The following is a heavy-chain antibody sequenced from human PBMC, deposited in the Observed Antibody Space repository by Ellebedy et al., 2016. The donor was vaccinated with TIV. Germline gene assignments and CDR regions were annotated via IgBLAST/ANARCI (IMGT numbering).Heavy chain of an antibody. Sequence: PGGSLRLSCAASEFTFSSYWIHWVRQTPGKGLEWVAGLSYNGKEEYYRDSVKGRFSVSRDNSKRTLYLQMNSLRTEDSATYFCARDLEPEASILTEYWGHGTLVTVS. CDR3: ARDLEPEASILTEY. J-gene: IGHJ4*01. D-gene: IGHD1-1*01. V-gene: IGHV3-30*03. CDR1: EFTFSSYW. CDR2: LSYNGKEE.